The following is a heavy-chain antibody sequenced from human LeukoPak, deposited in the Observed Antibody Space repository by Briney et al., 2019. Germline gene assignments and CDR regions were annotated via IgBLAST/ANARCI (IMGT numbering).Heavy chain of an antibody. J-gene: IGHJ4*02. CDR2: INHSGST. Sequence: SQTLSLTCTVSGGSISSGDYYWSWIRQPPGKGLEWIGEINHSGSTNYNPSLKSRVTISVDTSKNQFSLKLGSVTAADTAVYYCASELGGLDYWGQGTLVTVSS. CDR1: GGSISSGDYY. CDR3: ASELGGLDY. V-gene: IGHV4-30-4*01. D-gene: IGHD3-16*01.